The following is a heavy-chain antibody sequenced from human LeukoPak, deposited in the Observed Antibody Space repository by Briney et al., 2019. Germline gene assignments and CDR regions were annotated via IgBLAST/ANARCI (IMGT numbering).Heavy chain of an antibody. CDR1: GYTFSIYG. V-gene: IGHV1-18*01. D-gene: IGHD5-12*01. CDR2: ISAYNGNT. CDR3: ARAVGLRLEKAYFDY. Sequence: ASVRVSCKASGYTFSIYGFSWVRQAPGQGLEWMGWISAYNGNTNYAQKFQGRVTMTTDTSTSTAHMELRSLRSEDTAVYYCARAVGLRLEKAYFDYWGQGTLVTVSS. J-gene: IGHJ4*02.